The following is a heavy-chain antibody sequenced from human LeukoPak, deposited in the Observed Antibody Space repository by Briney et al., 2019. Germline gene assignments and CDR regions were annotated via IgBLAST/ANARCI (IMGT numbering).Heavy chain of an antibody. CDR1: GFTFSSYR. CDR2: IKQDGSEK. CDR3: ARLGYGGNSPFDY. J-gene: IGHJ4*02. D-gene: IGHD4-23*01. Sequence: PGGSLRLSCAASGFTFSSYRMSWVRQAPGKGLEWVANIKQDGSEKYYVDSVKGRFTISRDNAKNSLYLQMNSLRAEDTAVYYCARLGYGGNSPFDYWGQGTLVTVSS. V-gene: IGHV3-7*01.